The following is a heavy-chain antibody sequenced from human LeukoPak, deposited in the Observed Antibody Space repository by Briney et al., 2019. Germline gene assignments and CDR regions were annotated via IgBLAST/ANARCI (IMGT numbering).Heavy chain of an antibody. Sequence: GGSLRLSCAASGFTFSSYWTSWVRQAPGKGLEWVANIKQDGSEKYYVDSVKGRFTISRDNAKNSLYLQMNSLRAEDTAVYYCARESSSSWWDYWGQGTLVTVSS. J-gene: IGHJ4*02. V-gene: IGHV3-7*03. CDR2: IKQDGSEK. CDR3: ARESSSSWWDY. CDR1: GFTFSSYW. D-gene: IGHD6-13*01.